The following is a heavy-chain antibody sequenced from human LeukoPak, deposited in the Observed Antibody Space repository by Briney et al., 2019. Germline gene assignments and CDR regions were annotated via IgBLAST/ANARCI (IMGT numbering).Heavy chain of an antibody. Sequence: ASVKVSCKASGYTFTGYYMHWVRQAPGQGLEWMGRINPNSGGTNYAQKFQGRVTMTRDTPISTAYMELSRLRSDDTAVYYCARRGPPAYSGSYYVDYWGQGTLVTVSS. CDR3: ARRGPPAYSGSYYVDY. CDR1: GYTFTGYY. V-gene: IGHV1-2*06. J-gene: IGHJ4*02. D-gene: IGHD1-26*01. CDR2: INPNSGGT.